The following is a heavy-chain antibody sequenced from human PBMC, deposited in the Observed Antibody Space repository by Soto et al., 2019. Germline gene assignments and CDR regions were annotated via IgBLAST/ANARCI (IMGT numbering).Heavy chain of an antibody. D-gene: IGHD3-9*01. CDR1: GFTFSSYW. CDR2: IKQDGSEK. CDR3: ARYNYYSLTESYYYGMDV. J-gene: IGHJ6*02. Sequence: QPGGSLRLSCAASGFTFSSYWMSWVRQAPGKGLEWVANIKQDGSEKYYVDSVKGRFTISRDNAKNSLYLQMNSLRAEDTAVYYCARYNYYSLTESYYYGMDVWGQGTTVTVS. V-gene: IGHV3-7*05.